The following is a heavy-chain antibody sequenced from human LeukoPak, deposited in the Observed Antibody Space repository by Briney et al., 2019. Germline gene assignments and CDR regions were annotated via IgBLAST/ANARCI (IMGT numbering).Heavy chain of an antibody. CDR3: ARLGRYCSSTSCYSRFYMFDP. CDR1: GYSISSGYY. CDR2: IYHSGSA. Sequence: SETLSLTCTVSGYSISSGYYWGWIRQPPGKGLEWIGGIYHSGSAYYNPSLKSRVTISVDTSKNQFSLKLSSVTAADTAVYYCARLGRYCSSTSCYSRFYMFDPWGQGTLVTVSS. V-gene: IGHV4-38-2*02. J-gene: IGHJ5*02. D-gene: IGHD2-2*02.